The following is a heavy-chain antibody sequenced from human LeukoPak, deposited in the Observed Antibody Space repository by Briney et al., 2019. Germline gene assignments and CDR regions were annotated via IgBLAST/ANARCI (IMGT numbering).Heavy chain of an antibody. CDR2: IYSGGST. Sequence: PGGSLRLSCAASGFTVSSNYMSWVRQAPGKGLEWVSVIYSGGSTYYADYVKGRFTISRDNSKNTLYLRMNSLRAEDTAVYYCARDWAFDIWGQGTMVTVSS. CDR3: ARDWAFDI. D-gene: IGHD2-21*01. CDR1: GFTVSSNY. V-gene: IGHV3-66*02. J-gene: IGHJ3*02.